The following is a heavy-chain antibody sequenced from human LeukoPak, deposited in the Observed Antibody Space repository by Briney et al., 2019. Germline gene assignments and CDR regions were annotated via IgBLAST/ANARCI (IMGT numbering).Heavy chain of an antibody. CDR2: INPNSGGT. CDR3: ARDGYDFWSGYYTTVWFDP. D-gene: IGHD3-3*01. Sequence: GASVKVSCKASGYTFTGYYMHWERQAPGQGLEWMGWINPNSGGTNYAQKFQGRVTMTRDTSISTAYMELSRPRSDDTAVYYCARDGYDFWSGYYTTVWFDPWGQGTLVTVSS. J-gene: IGHJ5*02. CDR1: GYTFTGYY. V-gene: IGHV1-2*02.